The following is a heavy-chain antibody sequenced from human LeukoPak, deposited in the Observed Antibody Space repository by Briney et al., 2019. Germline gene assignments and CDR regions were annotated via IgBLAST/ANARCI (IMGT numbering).Heavy chain of an antibody. CDR3: IRGGIQVSGIDAFDI. D-gene: IGHD5/OR15-5a*01. V-gene: IGHV3-13*01. CDR1: GFTFSSYD. J-gene: IGHJ3*02. Sequence: GGSLRLSCAASGFTFSSYDMHWVRQAPGKGLEWVSAIGIAGDTYYPDSVKGRFTISRENAKNSMYLQMNSLKDGDTAVYYCIRGGIQVSGIDAFDIWGQGTMVTVSS. CDR2: IGIAGDT.